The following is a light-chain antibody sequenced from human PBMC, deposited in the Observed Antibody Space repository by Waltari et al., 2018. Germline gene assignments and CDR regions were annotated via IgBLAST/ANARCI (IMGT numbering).Light chain of an antibody. CDR3: SSYSAINPLV. CDR1: RSDIGGYDY. V-gene: IGLV2-11*01. J-gene: IGLJ2*01. Sequence: QAALTQPPSVSGSPGQSVTISCTGTRSDIGGYDYLSWYQQHPGKAPKLMIYDVNKRPSGVSDRFSGSKSDNTASLTISGLQAEDEADYYCSSYSAINPLVFGGGTRLTVL. CDR2: DVN.